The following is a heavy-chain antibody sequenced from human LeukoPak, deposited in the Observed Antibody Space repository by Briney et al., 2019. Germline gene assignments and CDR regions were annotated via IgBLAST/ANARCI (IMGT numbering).Heavy chain of an antibody. J-gene: IGHJ1*01. Sequence: ASVKVSCTASGYTFTGCDMHWVRRAPGQGLEWMGWINPNSGGTNYAQKFQGRVTMTRDTSISTAYMELSRLRSDDTAVYYCARDGYSSSLGSSGRFQHWGQGTLVTVSS. CDR1: GYTFTGCD. D-gene: IGHD6-13*01. CDR2: INPNSGGT. CDR3: ARDGYSSSLGSSGRFQH. V-gene: IGHV1-2*02.